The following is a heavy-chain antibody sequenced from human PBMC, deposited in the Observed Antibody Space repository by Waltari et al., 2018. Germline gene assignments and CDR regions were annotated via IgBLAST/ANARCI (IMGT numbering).Heavy chain of an antibody. CDR2: FYSGGTT. J-gene: IGHJ6*03. Sequence: EVQLVESGGDLVQPGGSLRLPCEASGFSLGTYALSWVHWAPGRGLEWVSVFYSGGTTYYADSVKGRFTISRDNSKNTLYLQMNSLRAEDTAVYYCAKDSSPFLEHRVYYYYYMDVWGKGTTVTVSS. D-gene: IGHD3-3*01. V-gene: IGHV3-23*03. CDR1: GFSLGTYA. CDR3: AKDSSPFLEHRVYYYYYMDV.